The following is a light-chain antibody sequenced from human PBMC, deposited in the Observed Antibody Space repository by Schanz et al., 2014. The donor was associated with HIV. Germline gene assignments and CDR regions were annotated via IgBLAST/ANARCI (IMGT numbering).Light chain of an antibody. CDR2: GAS. CDR1: ETISRSY. CDR3: QQYNNWPPYT. J-gene: IGKJ2*01. Sequence: EIVLAQSPDTLSLSPGERATLSCRASETISRSYLAWYQQKPGQAPRLLIFGASIRTTGIPDRFSGSGSGTDFTLTITRLEPEDFAVYYCQQYNNWPPYTFGQGTKLEIK. V-gene: IGKV3-20*01.